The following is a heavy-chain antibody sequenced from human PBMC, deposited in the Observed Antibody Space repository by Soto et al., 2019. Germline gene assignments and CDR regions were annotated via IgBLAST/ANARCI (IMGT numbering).Heavy chain of an antibody. J-gene: IGHJ6*02. CDR3: ARDRGSIVVVPAATDV. Sequence: SETLSLTCTVSGGSVSSGSYYWSWIRQPPXKGLEWVGYIYNSGSTKYNPSLKSRVTISLDTSKNQFSLKLSSVTAADTAVYYCARDRGSIVVVPAATDVWGQGTTVT. CDR2: IYNSGST. CDR1: GGSVSSGSYY. V-gene: IGHV4-61*01. D-gene: IGHD2-2*01.